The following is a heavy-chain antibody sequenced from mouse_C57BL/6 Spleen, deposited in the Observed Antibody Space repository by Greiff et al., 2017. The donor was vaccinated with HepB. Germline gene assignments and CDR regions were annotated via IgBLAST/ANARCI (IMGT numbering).Heavy chain of an antibody. Sequence: QVQLKQPGAELVRPGSSVKLSCKASGYTFTSYWMHWVKQRPIQGLEWIGNIDPSDSETHYNQKFKDKATLTVDKSSSTAYMQLSSLTSEDSAVYYCARFGPDYFDYWGQGTTLTVSS. CDR2: IDPSDSET. CDR1: GYTFTSYW. CDR3: ARFGPDYFDY. J-gene: IGHJ2*01. V-gene: IGHV1-52*01.